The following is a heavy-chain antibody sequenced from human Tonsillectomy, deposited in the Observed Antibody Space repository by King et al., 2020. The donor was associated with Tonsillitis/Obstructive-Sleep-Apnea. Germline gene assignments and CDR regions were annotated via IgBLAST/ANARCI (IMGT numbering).Heavy chain of an antibody. J-gene: IGHJ6*02. Sequence: QLQESGPGLVKPSETLSLTCTVSGGSISSYYWSWIRQPPGKGLEWIGYIYHSGSTNYNPSLKSRVTISLDTSKNQFSLKLSSVTAADTAVYYCARDGYDSSGYYYYGMDVWGQGTTVTVSS. D-gene: IGHD3-22*01. V-gene: IGHV4-59*01. CDR3: ARDGYDSSGYYYYGMDV. CDR2: IYHSGST. CDR1: GGSISSYY.